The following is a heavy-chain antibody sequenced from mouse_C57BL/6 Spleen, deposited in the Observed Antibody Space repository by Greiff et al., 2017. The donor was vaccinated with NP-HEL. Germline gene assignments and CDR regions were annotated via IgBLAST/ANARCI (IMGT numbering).Heavy chain of an antibody. Sequence: VKLMESGPGLVAPSQSLSITCTVSGFSLTSYGVSWVRQPPGKGLEWLGVIWGDGSTNYHSALISRLSISKDNSKSQVFLKLNSRQTDDTATYYCAKPGLLNAMDYWGQGTSVTVSS. J-gene: IGHJ4*01. CDR2: IWGDGST. D-gene: IGHD2-3*01. CDR3: AKPGLLNAMDY. V-gene: IGHV2-3*01. CDR1: GFSLTSYG.